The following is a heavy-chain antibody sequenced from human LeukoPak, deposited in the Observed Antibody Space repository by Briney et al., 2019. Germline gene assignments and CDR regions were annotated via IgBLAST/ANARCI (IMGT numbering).Heavy chain of an antibody. CDR1: GGSISSYY. Sequence: SETLSLTCTVSGGSISSYYWSWIRQPPGKGLEWIGYIYYSGSTNYNPSLKSRVTISVDTSKNQFSLKLSSVTAADTAVYYCARDKDYYGSGSYGMDVWGQGTTVPSP. V-gene: IGHV4-59*01. D-gene: IGHD3-10*01. CDR3: ARDKDYYGSGSYGMDV. CDR2: IYYSGST. J-gene: IGHJ6*02.